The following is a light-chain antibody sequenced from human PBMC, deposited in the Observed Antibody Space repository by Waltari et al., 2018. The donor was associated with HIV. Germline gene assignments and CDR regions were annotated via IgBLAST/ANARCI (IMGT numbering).Light chain of an antibody. CDR3: SSYTSISTLV. V-gene: IGLV2-14*01. CDR1: SRDVGRYDS. J-gene: IGLJ3*02. CDR2: EVS. Sequence: QSALTQPASVSGSPVQSITISCAGTSRDVGRYDSVSSYQQHPGKAPKFMIYEVSNRPSGFSNRFSGSKSGNTASLTISGLQAEYEADYYCSSYTSISTLVFGGGTKLTVL.